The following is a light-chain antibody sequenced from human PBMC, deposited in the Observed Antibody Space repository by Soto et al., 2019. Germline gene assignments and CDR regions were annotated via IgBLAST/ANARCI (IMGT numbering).Light chain of an antibody. CDR2: AAS. V-gene: IGKV1-27*01. J-gene: IGKJ3*01. CDR1: QGIANN. Sequence: DIQVTQSPSSLAASVGDRVTISCRASQGIANNLAWYQQKPGKAPKLLIYAASTLQSGVSSRFTGGGSGTDFSLTISSLQPEDVATYFCQNYNWPPFTFGPGTKVEIK. CDR3: QNYNWPPFT.